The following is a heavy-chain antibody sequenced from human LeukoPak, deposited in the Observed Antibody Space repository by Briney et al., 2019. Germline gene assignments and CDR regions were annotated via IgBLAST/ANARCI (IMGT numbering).Heavy chain of an antibody. CDR3: GYSYDSSVFYSH. D-gene: IGHD3-22*01. J-gene: IGHJ4*02. Sequence: PGRSLRLSCAASGFTFSSYGMHWVRQAPGKGLEWVAVIWYDGSNNYYADSVKARFTIPRNNPKNTLFLKINTRKPGNTPFFSAGYSYDSSVFYSHGARGTLVTVS. CDR1: GFTFSSYG. V-gene: IGHV3-33*01. CDR2: IWYDGSNN.